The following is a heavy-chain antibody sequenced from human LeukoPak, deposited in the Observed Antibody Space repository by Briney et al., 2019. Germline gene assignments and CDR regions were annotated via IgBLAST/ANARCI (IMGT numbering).Heavy chain of an antibody. CDR2: INPSGGST. V-gene: IGHV1-46*04. Sequence: ASVKVSCKASGYTFTSYYMNWVRQAPGQGLEWMGIINPSGGSTSYAQKLQGRVTMTRDTSTSTVYMEVSSLRSEDTAVYYCARAGYCSSTSCYPGYMDVWGKGTTVTVSS. J-gene: IGHJ6*03. CDR1: GYTFTSYY. CDR3: ARAGYCSSTSCYPGYMDV. D-gene: IGHD2-2*01.